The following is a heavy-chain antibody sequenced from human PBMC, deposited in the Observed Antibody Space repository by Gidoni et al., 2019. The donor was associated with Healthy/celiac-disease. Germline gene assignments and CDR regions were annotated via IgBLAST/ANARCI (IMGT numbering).Heavy chain of an antibody. CDR2: IWYDGSNK. V-gene: IGHV3-33*01. Sequence: QVQLVESGGGVVQPGRSLRLSCAASGFTFSSYGMHWVRQAPGKGLEWVAVIWYDGSNKYYADSVKGRFTISRDNSKNTLYLQMNSLRAEDTAVYYCARDSIQWRRGPGYWGQGTLVTVSS. J-gene: IGHJ4*02. D-gene: IGHD6-19*01. CDR1: GFTFSSYG. CDR3: ARDSIQWRRGPGY.